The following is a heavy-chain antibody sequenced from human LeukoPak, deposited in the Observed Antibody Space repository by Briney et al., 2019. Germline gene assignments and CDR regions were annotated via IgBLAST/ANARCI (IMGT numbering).Heavy chain of an antibody. V-gene: IGHV3-30*04. CDR1: GFTFSSYA. CDR3: ARDGYTAMEDWFDP. CDR2: ISYDGSNK. Sequence: GGSLRLSCAASGFTFSSYAMHWVRQAPGKGLEWVAVISYDGSNKYYADSVKGRFTISRDSSKNTLYLQMNSLRAEDTAVYYCARDGYTAMEDWFDPWGQGTLVTVSS. D-gene: IGHD5-18*01. J-gene: IGHJ5*02.